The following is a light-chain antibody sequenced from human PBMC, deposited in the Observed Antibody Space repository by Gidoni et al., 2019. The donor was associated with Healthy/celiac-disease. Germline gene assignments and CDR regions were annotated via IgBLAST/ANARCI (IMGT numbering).Light chain of an antibody. Sequence: EIVMTQSTATLSVSPGERATLSCRVSQSVSSNLACYQQKPCQAPRLLIYCASTRATGIPSTFSGSGSCTEFTLTIISLQSGDFAVYSCQQYNNCPPYTFGQGTKLEIK. CDR1: QSVSSN. V-gene: IGKV3-15*01. CDR2: CAS. J-gene: IGKJ2*01. CDR3: QQYNNCPPYT.